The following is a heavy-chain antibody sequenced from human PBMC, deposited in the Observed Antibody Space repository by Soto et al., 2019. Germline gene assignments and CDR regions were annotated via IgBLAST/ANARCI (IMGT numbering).Heavy chain of an antibody. CDR1: GYTFTSYA. CDR3: ARDRSRSNYYDSSGSFDY. D-gene: IGHD3-22*01. Sequence: ASVKVSCKASGYTFTSYAMHWVRQAPGQRLEWMGWINAGNGNTKYSQKFQGRVTITRDTSASTAYMELSSLRCEDTAVYYCARDRSRSNYYDSSGSFDYWGQGTLVTVSS. J-gene: IGHJ4*02. CDR2: INAGNGNT. V-gene: IGHV1-3*01.